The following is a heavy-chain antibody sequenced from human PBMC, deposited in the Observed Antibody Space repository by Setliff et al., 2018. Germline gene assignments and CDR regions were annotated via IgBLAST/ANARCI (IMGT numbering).Heavy chain of an antibody. J-gene: IGHJ4*02. CDR1: GASVSSNDYF. D-gene: IGHD6-19*01. V-gene: IGHV4-39*07. Sequence: SETLSLTCSVSGASVSSNDYFWAWIRQPPRERLHWIGTLYPSGFTYYNPSLRDRISMSIDTSKNQFSLQLSSVSDGDTAVYYCARDQFSSGWYGPPESYFDCWGQGIQVTVSS. CDR2: LYPSGFT. CDR3: ARDQFSSGWYGPPESYFDC.